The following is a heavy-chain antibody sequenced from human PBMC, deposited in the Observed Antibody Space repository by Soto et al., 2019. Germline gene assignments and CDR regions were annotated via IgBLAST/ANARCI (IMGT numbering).Heavy chain of an antibody. CDR1: GGSISSGGYY. D-gene: IGHD4-17*01. J-gene: IGHJ6*02. V-gene: IGHV4-31*03. CDR2: IYYSGST. CDR3: ARERLRLGTEDYYYYGMDV. Sequence: QVQLQESGPGLVKPSQTLSLTCTVSGGSISSGGYYWSWIRQHPGKGLEWIGYIYYSGSTYYNPSLKSRVTISVDTSKNQFSLKLSSVTAADTAVYYCARERLRLGTEDYYYYGMDVWGQGTTVTVSS.